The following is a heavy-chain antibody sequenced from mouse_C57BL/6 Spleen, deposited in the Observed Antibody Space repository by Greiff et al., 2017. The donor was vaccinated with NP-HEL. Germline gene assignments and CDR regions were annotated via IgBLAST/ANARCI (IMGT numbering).Heavy chain of an antibody. CDR2: IHPNSGST. D-gene: IGHD1-1*01. J-gene: IGHJ3*01. V-gene: IGHV1-64*01. Sequence: QVHVKQPGAELVKPGASVKLSCKASGYTFTSYWMHWVKQRPGQGLEWIGMIHPNSGSTNYNEKFKSKATLTVDKSSSTAYMQLSSLTSEDSAVYYCARGLYYGSSSFAYWGQGTLVTVSA. CDR3: ARGLYYGSSSFAY. CDR1: GYTFTSYW.